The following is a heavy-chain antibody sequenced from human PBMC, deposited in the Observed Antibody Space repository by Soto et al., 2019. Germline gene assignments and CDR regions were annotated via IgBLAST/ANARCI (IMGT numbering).Heavy chain of an antibody. CDR1: GGSISSGSYY. V-gene: IGHV4-61*01. J-gene: IGHJ6*02. CDR3: AREGCSGGSGSYYYGMDV. Sequence: PSETLSLTCTVSGGSISSGSYYWSWIRQPPGKGLEWIGYIYYSGSTNYNPSLKSRVTISVDTSKNQFSLKLSSVTAADTAVYYCAREGCSGGSGSYYYGMDVWGQGTPVTVSS. D-gene: IGHD2-15*01. CDR2: IYYSGST.